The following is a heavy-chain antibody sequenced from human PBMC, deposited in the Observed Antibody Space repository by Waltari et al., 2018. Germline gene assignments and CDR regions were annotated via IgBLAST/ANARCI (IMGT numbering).Heavy chain of an antibody. J-gene: IGHJ3*02. CDR3: ARVPTRWLQLAAFDI. D-gene: IGHD5-12*01. V-gene: IGHV4-59*01. CDR1: GGSISSYY. CDR2: IYYSGST. Sequence: QVQLQESGPGLVKPSETLSLTCTVSGGSISSYYWSWIRQPPGKGLEWIGYIYYSGSTNYNPSLKSRVTISVDTSKNQFSLKLSSVTAADTAVYYCARVPTRWLQLAAFDIWGQGTMVTVSS.